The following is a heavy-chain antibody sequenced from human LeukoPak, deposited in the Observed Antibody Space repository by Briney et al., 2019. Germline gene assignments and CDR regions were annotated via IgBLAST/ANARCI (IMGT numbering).Heavy chain of an antibody. CDR1: GGSFSGYY. D-gene: IGHD6-19*01. CDR3: ARGLGSRGWYYYGMDV. CDR2: INHSGST. Sequence: SETLSLTCAVYGGSFSGYYWSWIHQPPGKGLEWIGEINHSGSTNYNPSLKSRVTISVDTSKNQFSLKLSSVTAADTAVYYCARGLGSRGWYYYGMDVWGQGTTVTVSS. J-gene: IGHJ6*02. V-gene: IGHV4-34*01.